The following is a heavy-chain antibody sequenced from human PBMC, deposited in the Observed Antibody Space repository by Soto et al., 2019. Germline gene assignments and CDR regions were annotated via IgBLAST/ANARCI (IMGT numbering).Heavy chain of an antibody. Sequence: QVQLQESGPGLVQPSDTLSLTCAVSGASLTSSDWWSWVRQAPGKGLQCIAEIHRSGSTNKSPSFESRVTLTVDKSRGQFSLRLTSVTAADTAVYYCARGGGAGKEQLLDLESWGQGTLVAVSS. CDR2: IHRSGST. CDR1: GASLTSSDW. V-gene: IGHV4-4*02. J-gene: IGHJ4*02. D-gene: IGHD6-6*01. CDR3: ARGGGAGKEQLLDLES.